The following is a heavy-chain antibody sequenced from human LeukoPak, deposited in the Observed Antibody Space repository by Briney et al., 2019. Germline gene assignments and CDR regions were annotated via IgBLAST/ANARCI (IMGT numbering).Heavy chain of an antibody. D-gene: IGHD1-26*01. J-gene: IGHJ4*02. CDR3: ATVFKGSSLEDY. CDR1: GFTITNNW. CDR2: IKNDESTA. Sequence: GGSLRLSCVASGFTITNNWMYWVRQAPGRGLVWVSRIKNDESTAVYADSVKGRFTVSRDNAKNTLYLQMSSLRVEDTAVYYCATVFKGSSLEDYWGQGTRVTVSS. V-gene: IGHV3-74*03.